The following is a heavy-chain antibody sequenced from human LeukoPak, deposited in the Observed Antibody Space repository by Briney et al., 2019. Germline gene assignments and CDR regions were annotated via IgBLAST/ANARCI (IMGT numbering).Heavy chain of an antibody. CDR2: IIPIFGTA. Sequence: SVKVSCKASGYTFTDYYMHWVRQAPGQGLEWMGGIIPIFGTANYAQKFQGRVTITADESTSTAYMELSSLRSEDTAVYYCARENQAFYYDSTGYSRVYYFDYWGQGTLVTVSS. D-gene: IGHD3-22*01. CDR1: GYTFTDYY. CDR3: ARENQAFYYDSTGYSRVYYFDY. V-gene: IGHV1-69*13. J-gene: IGHJ4*02.